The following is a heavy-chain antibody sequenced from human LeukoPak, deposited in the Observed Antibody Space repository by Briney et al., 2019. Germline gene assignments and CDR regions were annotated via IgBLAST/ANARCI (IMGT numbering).Heavy chain of an antibody. D-gene: IGHD1-26*01. CDR3: GKNRYSGSLSPFDI. J-gene: IGHJ3*02. CDR2: ISGGGGNT. CDR1: KFAFSSYA. Sequence: GGSLRLSCAASKFAFSSYAVSWVRQAPGKGLEWVSAISGGGGNTYYADSVKGRFTISRDNSKNTLYLQMNSLRAEDTAVYYCGKNRYSGSLSPFDIWGQGTMVTVSS. V-gene: IGHV3-23*01.